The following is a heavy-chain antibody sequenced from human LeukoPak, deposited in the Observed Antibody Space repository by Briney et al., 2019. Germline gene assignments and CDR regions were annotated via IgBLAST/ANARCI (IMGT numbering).Heavy chain of an antibody. J-gene: IGHJ4*02. CDR3: AKAAQYYYDSSGYCFDY. CDR1: GFTFSSSA. D-gene: IGHD3-22*01. Sequence: GGSLRLSCAASGFTFSSSAMSWVRQAPGKGLEWVSAISNNGGYTYYADSVKGRFTISRDNSKNALYLQMNSLRAEDTAVYYCAKAAQYYYDSSGYCFDYWGQGTLVTVSS. CDR2: ISNNGGYT. V-gene: IGHV3-23*01.